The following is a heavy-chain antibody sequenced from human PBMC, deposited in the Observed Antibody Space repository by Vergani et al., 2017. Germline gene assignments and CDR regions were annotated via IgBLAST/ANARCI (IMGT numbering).Heavy chain of an antibody. V-gene: IGHV4-38-2*01. J-gene: IGHJ6*02. CDR2: IHHSGDT. Sequence: QVQLQESGPGLVKPSETLTLTCDVSDSSIMTNPYWGWFRQSPGKGLEWIGCIHHSGDTHYNSSLQSRVSISIVSSSKFSLSLTSLTAADTAIYYCARHRGSGGFFPSSYFYVMDVWGHGTTVTVSS. CDR3: ARHRGSGGFFPSSYFYVMDV. CDR1: DSSIMTNPY. D-gene: IGHD3-10*01.